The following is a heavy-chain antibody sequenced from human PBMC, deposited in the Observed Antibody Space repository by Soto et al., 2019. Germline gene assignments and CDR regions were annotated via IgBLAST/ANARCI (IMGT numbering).Heavy chain of an antibody. CDR2: MNPNSGNT. D-gene: IGHD5-18*01. J-gene: IGHJ6*02. CDR3: ARGRWKFWAQLGWDPYYYGMDV. CDR1: GYTFTSYD. Sequence: ASVKVSCKASGYTFTSYDINWVRPATGQGLEWMGWMNPNSGNTGYAQKFQGRVTMTRNTSISTAYMELSSLRSEDTAVYYCARGRWKFWAQLGWDPYYYGMDVWGQGTTVTVS. V-gene: IGHV1-8*01.